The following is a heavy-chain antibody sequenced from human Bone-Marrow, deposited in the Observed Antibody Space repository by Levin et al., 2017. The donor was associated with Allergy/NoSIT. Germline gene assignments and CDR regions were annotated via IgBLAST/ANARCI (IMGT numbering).Heavy chain of an antibody. CDR1: GFTFSSHS. V-gene: IGHV3-48*02. J-gene: IGHJ4*02. CDR3: ARDHITIFSLYFDY. Sequence: ETLSLTCAASGFTFSSHSMNWVRQAPGKGLEWVSYISTTSSTIYYADSVKGRFTISRDNAKNSLYLQMNSLRDEDTAVYYCARDHITIFSLYFDYWGPGPLVTVSS. D-gene: IGHD3-9*01. CDR2: ISTTSSTI.